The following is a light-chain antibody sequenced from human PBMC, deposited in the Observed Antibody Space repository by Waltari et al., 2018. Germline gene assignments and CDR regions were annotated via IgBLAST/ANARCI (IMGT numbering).Light chain of an antibody. J-gene: IGKJ2*01. CDR3: QQYDNWPPYT. CDR2: DAS. CDR1: QSVSSH. Sequence: EISMTPSPATLSVSPGERATLPCRASQSVSSHLAWSQQKPGQAPRLLIYDASTRATGIPARFSGSGSGTEFTLIISNLQSEDFVVYYCQQYDNWPPYTFGQGTKLEIK. V-gene: IGKV3-15*01.